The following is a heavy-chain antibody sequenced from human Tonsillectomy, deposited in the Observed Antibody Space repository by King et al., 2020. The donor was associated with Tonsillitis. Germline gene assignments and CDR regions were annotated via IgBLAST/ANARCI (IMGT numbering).Heavy chain of an antibody. CDR2: MYYSGAT. J-gene: IGHJ2*01. D-gene: IGHD1/OR15-1a*01. Sequence: QLQESGPGLVKPSETLSLTCTVSGGSSSSPNYYWGWIRQPPGKGLEWIGTMYYSGATFYNPSLKSRITISLGTSKNQFSLKLSSVPAADTAFYYCARFSVGTMNGYLDVWGRGTLVTVSS. CDR1: GGSSSSPNYY. V-gene: IGHV4-39*07. CDR3: ARFSVGTMNGYLDV.